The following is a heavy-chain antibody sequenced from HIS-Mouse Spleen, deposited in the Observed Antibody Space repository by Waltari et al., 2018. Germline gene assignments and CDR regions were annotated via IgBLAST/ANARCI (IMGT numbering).Heavy chain of an antibody. V-gene: IGHV3-7*01. CDR3: ARERRGPGWFDP. Sequence: EVQLVESGGGLVQPGGSLRLSCAASGFTFSSYWMSWVRQAPGKGLEWGAKIKQDGSEKYYGDSVKGRFTSSRDNAKNSLYLQMNSLRAEDTAVYYCARERRGPGWFDPWGQGTLVTVSS. CDR1: GFTFSSYW. D-gene: IGHD5-12*01. J-gene: IGHJ5*02. CDR2: IKQDGSEK.